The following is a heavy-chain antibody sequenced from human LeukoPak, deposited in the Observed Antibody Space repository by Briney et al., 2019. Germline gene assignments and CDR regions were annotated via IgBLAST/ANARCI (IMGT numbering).Heavy chain of an antibody. CDR3: ARARGSSGYWTDY. J-gene: IGHJ4*02. Sequence: PGGSLRLSCAAAGFTFSSYWMHWVRQAPGKGLVWVSRINSDGSSTSYADSVKGRFTISRDNAKNTLYLQMNSLRAEDTAVYYCARARGSSGYWTDYWGQGTLVTVSS. CDR1: GFTFSSYW. D-gene: IGHD3-22*01. CDR2: INSDGSST. V-gene: IGHV3-74*01.